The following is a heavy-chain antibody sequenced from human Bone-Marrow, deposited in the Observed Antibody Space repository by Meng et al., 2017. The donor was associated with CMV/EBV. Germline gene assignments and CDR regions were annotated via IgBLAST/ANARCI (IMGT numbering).Heavy chain of an antibody. V-gene: IGHV1-69*10. Sequence: SVKVSCKASGGTFNSYAINWVRQAPGQGLEWMGGIIPILGTPNYAQTCQGRVTITADKSTSTAYMELSSLRSEDTAVYYCARDRRQWGGVYYFDYWGQGTLVTVSS. CDR2: IIPILGTP. CDR3: ARDRRQWGGVYYFDY. J-gene: IGHJ4*02. CDR1: GGTFNSYA. D-gene: IGHD6-19*01.